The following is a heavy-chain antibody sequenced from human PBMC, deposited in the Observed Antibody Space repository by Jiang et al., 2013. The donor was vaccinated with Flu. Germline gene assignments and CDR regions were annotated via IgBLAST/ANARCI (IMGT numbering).Heavy chain of an antibody. CDR1: GFTFSDYY. J-gene: IGHJ6*02. CDR2: ISSSGTTM. V-gene: IGHV3-11*01. Sequence: VQLVESGGDLVKPGGSLRLSCAASGFTFSDYYMSWVRQAPGKGLEWVSDISSSGTTMYYADSVKGRFTISRDNAKKSLYLQMNSLRAEDTAVYYCARQNRERPSLEMATIIGYFNMDVVGPRDRRSPSP. D-gene: IGHD5-24*01. CDR3: ARQNRERPSLEMATIIGYFNMDV.